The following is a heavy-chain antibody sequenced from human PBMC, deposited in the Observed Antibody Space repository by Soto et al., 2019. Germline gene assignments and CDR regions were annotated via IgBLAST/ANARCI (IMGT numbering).Heavy chain of an antibody. CDR2: ISGSGGST. Sequence: GGSLRLSCAASGFTFSSYAMSWVRQAPGKGLEWVSAISGSGGSTYYADSVKGRFTISRDNSKNTLYLQMNSLRAEDTAVYYCAKDCSGVWGSYRCGAWFDPWGQGTLVTVSS. J-gene: IGHJ5*02. V-gene: IGHV3-23*01. CDR1: GFTFSSYA. D-gene: IGHD3-16*02. CDR3: AKDCSGVWGSYRCGAWFDP.